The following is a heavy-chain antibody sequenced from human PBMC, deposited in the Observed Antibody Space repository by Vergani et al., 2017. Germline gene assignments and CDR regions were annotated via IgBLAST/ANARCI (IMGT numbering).Heavy chain of an antibody. CDR1: GFTLGDYA. D-gene: IGHD5-18*01. J-gene: IGHJ4*02. CDR3: ARQFWGGGGYRFDH. Sequence: LHLVESGGGLVQPGRSLRLSCSGSGFTLGDYAMTWVRQAPGKGLEWIGSIFYTGTSYYNPSLESRATNSVDTSKNQFSLKLKSVTAADTAVYYCARQFWGGGGYRFDHWGQGTLVTVSS. V-gene: IGHV4-30-2*03. CDR2: IFYTGTS.